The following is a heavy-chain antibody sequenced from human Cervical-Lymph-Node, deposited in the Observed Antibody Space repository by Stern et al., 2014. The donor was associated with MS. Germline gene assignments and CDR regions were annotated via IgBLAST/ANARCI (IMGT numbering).Heavy chain of an antibody. Sequence: EVQLVESGGGLVEPGRSLRLSCATSGFIFGDHALSWVRQAPGKGLEWLXFIGSKFYGGTITYAASVKGRFNISRDDSKRVAYLQMTSLKTDDTAIYYCARHPNIMVPHYFDYWGQGTLVTVSS. D-gene: IGHD3-10*01. CDR2: IGSKFYGGTI. J-gene: IGHJ4*02. CDR3: ARHPNIMVPHYFDY. V-gene: IGHV3-49*04. CDR1: GFIFGDHA.